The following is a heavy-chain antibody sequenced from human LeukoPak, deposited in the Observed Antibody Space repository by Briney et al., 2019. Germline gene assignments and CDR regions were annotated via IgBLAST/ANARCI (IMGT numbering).Heavy chain of an antibody. CDR2: IYHSGST. Sequence: SQTLSLTCTVSGGSISSGGYYWSWIRQPPGKGLEWIGCIYHSGSTYYNPSLKSRVTISVDRSKNQFSLKLSSVTAADTAVYYCARDSGSYYIPDAFDIWGQGTMVTVSS. J-gene: IGHJ3*02. V-gene: IGHV4-30-2*01. D-gene: IGHD3-10*01. CDR1: GGSISSGGYY. CDR3: ARDSGSYYIPDAFDI.